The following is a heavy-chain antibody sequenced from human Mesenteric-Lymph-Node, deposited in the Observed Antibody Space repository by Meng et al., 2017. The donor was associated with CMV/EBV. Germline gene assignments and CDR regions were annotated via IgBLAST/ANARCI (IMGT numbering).Heavy chain of an antibody. V-gene: IGHV3-66*02. CDR3: ARDPSSSSADY. D-gene: IGHD6-13*01. CDR2: IYSAGGP. Sequence: GGSLRLSCAGSGFTGSSNYMSWVRPAPGKGLEWVSVIYSAGGPYYADSVKGRFTIARDNSKNTLYLQMNSLRADDTAVYYCARDPSSSSADYWGQGMLVTVSS. J-gene: IGHJ4*02. CDR1: GFTGSSNY.